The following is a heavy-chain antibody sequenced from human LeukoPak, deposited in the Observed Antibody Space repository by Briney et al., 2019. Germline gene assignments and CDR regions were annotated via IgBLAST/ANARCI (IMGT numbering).Heavy chain of an antibody. CDR2: INHSGST. V-gene: IGHV4-34*01. J-gene: IGHJ5*02. Sequence: SETLSLTCAVYGGSFSGYYWSWIRQPPGKGLEWIGEINHSGSTNYNPSLKSRVTISVDTSKNQFSLKLSSVTAADTAVYYCARGRVVGAGNWFDPWGQGTLVTVPS. CDR1: GGSFSGYY. D-gene: IGHD1-26*01. CDR3: ARGRVVGAGNWFDP.